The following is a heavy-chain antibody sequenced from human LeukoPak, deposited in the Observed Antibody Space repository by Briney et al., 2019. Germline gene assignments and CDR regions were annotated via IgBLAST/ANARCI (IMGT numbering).Heavy chain of an antibody. CDR2: ISAYNGNT. Sequence: ASVKVSCKASGYTFTSYGISWVRQAPGQGLEWMGWISAYNGNTNYAQKLQGRVTMTTDTSTSTAYMEPRSLRSDDTAVYYCARDRRYFDWLLSGPWFDPWGQGTLVTVSS. D-gene: IGHD3-9*01. CDR1: GYTFTSYG. J-gene: IGHJ5*02. CDR3: ARDRRYFDWLLSGPWFDP. V-gene: IGHV1-18*01.